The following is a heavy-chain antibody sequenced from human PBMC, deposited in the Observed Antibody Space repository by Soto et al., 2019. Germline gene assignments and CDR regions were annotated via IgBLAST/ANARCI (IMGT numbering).Heavy chain of an antibody. CDR1: GASISSNNW. CDR3: ARIQDGDALDI. J-gene: IGHJ3*02. Sequence: QVQLWQSGPGLVKPSGTLSLTCTVSGASISSNNWWTWVRQSPGKGLEWIGKISQSGRANYNPSLRGRGRISIDKSKNLLSLKVNYVNAADTAMYYCARIQDGDALDIWGQGTVVTVSS. CDR2: ISQSGRA. V-gene: IGHV4-4*02.